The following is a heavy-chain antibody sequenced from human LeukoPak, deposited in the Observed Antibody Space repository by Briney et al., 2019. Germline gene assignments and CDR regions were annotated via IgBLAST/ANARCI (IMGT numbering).Heavy chain of an antibody. J-gene: IGHJ4*02. Sequence: GGSLRLSCAASGFTFSVYGMHWVRQAPGEGLEWVSSISSSGSTIYYADSVKGRFTISRDNAKNSLYLQMNSLRAEDTAVYYCARDDDSSGFFDYWGQGTLVTVSS. CDR3: ARDDDSSGFFDY. CDR2: ISSSGSTI. V-gene: IGHV3-48*04. D-gene: IGHD3-22*01. CDR1: GFTFSVYG.